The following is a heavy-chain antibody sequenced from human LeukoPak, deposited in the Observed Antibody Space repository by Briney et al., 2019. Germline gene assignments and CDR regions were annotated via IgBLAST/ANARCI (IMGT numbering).Heavy chain of an antibody. J-gene: IGHJ5*01. D-gene: IGHD2-15*01. V-gene: IGHV3-30*02. CDR3: AKGGSPSHNWFNS. Sequence: GGSLRLSYAASGFTFSDYGMHWVRQAPGKGLEWVAFIRNDGSYEYYPDSVKGRFTISRDNSRNALFLQMNSLRAEDTAVYYCAKGGSPSHNWFNSWGQETLVTVSS. CDR2: IRNDGSYE. CDR1: GFTFSDYG.